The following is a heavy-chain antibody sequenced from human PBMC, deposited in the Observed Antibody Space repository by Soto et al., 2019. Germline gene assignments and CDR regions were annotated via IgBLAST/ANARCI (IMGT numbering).Heavy chain of an antibody. CDR3: ARDVSRSGGNPYWYFDL. CDR1: GGTFSSYA. J-gene: IGHJ2*01. Sequence: QVQLVQSGAEVKKPGSSVKVSCKASGGTFSSYAISWVRQAPGQGLEWMGGIIPIFGTANYAQKFQGRVTITADKSTRTAYMELSSLRSEDTAVYYCARDVSRSGGNPYWYFDLWGRGTLVTVSS. V-gene: IGHV1-69*06. D-gene: IGHD2-15*01. CDR2: IIPIFGTA.